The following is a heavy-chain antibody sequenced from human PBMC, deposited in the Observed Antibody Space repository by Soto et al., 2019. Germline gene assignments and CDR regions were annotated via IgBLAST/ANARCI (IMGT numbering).Heavy chain of an antibody. V-gene: IGHV3-11*01. CDR2: LSGSGTSI. CDR1: GFTFSDYY. J-gene: IGHJ4*02. Sequence: GGSLRLSCVASGFTFSDYYMAWIRQAPGKGLEWISRLSGSGTSISYSDPVKGRFTISRDNAKNSLYLQVNSLRVEDTAVYYCARDYSNSGYDYWGQGTLVTVSS. D-gene: IGHD4-4*01. CDR3: ARDYSNSGYDY.